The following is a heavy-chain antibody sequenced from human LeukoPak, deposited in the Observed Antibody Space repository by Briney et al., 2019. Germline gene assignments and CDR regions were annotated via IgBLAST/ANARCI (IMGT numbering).Heavy chain of an antibody. J-gene: IGHJ4*02. V-gene: IGHV4-59*01. CDR1: GDSISTYY. CDR2: IYYSGST. CDR3: ARLQRQIIGY. Sequence: SETLSLTCTVSGDSISTYYWSWIRQPPGKGLEWIGYIYYSGSTNYNPSLKSRVTISVDTSKNQFSLKLSSVTAADTAVYYCARLQRQIIGYWGQGTLVTVSS.